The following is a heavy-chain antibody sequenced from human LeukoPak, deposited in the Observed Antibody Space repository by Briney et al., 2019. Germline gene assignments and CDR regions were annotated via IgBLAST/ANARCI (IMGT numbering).Heavy chain of an antibody. CDR1: GDSFSNNNVA. D-gene: IGHD3-10*01. V-gene: IGHV6-1*01. Sequence: SQTLSLTCAISGDSFSNNNVAWNWIRQSPSRGLEWLGRTYYRYKWYNDYAISVKSRITLNPDTSMNQFSLQLNSVTPGDTAVYYCARVSSRVFDYWGQGTLVTVSS. CDR2: TYYRYKWYN. CDR3: ARVSSRVFDY. J-gene: IGHJ4*02.